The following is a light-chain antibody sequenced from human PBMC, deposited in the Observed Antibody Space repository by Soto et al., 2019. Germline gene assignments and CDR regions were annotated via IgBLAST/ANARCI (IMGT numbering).Light chain of an antibody. J-gene: IGLJ2*01. Sequence: QSALTQPPSASGSPGQSVTISCTGISSDVGGYNYVSWYQQHPGKAPKLMIYEVSKRPSGVPDRFSGSKSGNTASLTVSGLQAEDEADYYCSSYAGSSVVFGGGTKVTV. V-gene: IGLV2-8*01. CDR1: SSDVGGYNY. CDR3: SSYAGSSVV. CDR2: EVS.